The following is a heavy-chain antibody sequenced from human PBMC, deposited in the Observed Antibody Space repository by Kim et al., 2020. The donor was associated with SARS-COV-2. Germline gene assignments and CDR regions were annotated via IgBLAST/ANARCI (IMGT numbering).Heavy chain of an antibody. CDR3: ASPNYYGSGSFHY. CDR1: GGSFSGYY. CDR2: INHSGST. D-gene: IGHD3-10*01. J-gene: IGHJ4*02. Sequence: SETLSLTCAVYGGSFSGYYWSWIRQPPGKGLEWIGEINHSGSTNYNPSLKSRVTISVDTSKNQFSLKLSSVTAADTAVYYCASPNYYGSGSFHYWGQGTLVTVSS. V-gene: IGHV4-34*01.